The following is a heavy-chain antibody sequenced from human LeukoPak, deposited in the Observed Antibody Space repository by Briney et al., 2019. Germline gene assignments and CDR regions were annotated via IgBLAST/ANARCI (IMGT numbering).Heavy chain of an antibody. CDR3: GTYYYDSSVDY. J-gene: IGHJ4*02. Sequence: PSETLSLTCTVSGGSISSSSYYWGWIRQPPGKGLEWIGSIFYSGSTYYNPSLKSRVTISVDTSKNQFSLKLSSVTAADTAVYYCGTYYYDSSVDYWGQGTLVTVSS. CDR1: GGSISSSSYY. CDR2: IFYSGST. V-gene: IGHV4-39*01. D-gene: IGHD3-22*01.